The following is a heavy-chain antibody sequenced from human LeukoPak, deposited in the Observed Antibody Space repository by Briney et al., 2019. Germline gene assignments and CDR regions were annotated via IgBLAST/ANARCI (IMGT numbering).Heavy chain of an antibody. CDR1: GFTFSSYS. J-gene: IGHJ4*02. CDR3: ARHKYFPDPYFDY. CDR2: ISSSSSYI. Sequence: GGSLRLSCAASGFTFSSYSMNWVRRAPGKGLERVSSISSSSSYIYYADSVKGRFTISRDNAKNSLYLQMNSLRAEDTAVYYCARHKYFPDPYFDYWGQGTLVTVSS. D-gene: IGHD3-9*01. V-gene: IGHV3-21*01.